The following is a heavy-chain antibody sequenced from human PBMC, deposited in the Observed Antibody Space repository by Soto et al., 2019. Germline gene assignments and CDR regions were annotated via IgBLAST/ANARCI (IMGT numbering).Heavy chain of an antibody. CDR1: GGSFSGYY. CDR2: INHSGTI. D-gene: IGHD2-21*02. V-gene: IGHV4-34*01. J-gene: IGHJ6*02. CDR3: ARADRTLVTSYSLDV. Sequence: ETLSLTCAVYGGSFSGYYWTWIRQPPGKGLEWIGEINHSGTINFNPSLKSRLTISLDTSKKHFSLKLSSVTDADTAAYYCARADRTLVTSYSLDVWGQGTTVTVSS.